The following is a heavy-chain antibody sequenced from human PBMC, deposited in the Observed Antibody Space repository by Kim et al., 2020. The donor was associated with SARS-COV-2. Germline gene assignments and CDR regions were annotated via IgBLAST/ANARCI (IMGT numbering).Heavy chain of an antibody. D-gene: IGHD3-10*01. J-gene: IGHJ2*01. CDR3: ARALWFGELLFYWYFDL. Sequence: GGSLRLSCAASGFTFSDYYMSWIRQAPGKGLEWVSYISSSGSTIYYADCVKGRFTISRDNAKNSLYLQMNSLRAEDTAVYYCARALWFGELLFYWYFDLWGRGTLVTVSS. CDR1: GFTFSDYY. CDR2: ISSSGSTI. V-gene: IGHV3-11*01.